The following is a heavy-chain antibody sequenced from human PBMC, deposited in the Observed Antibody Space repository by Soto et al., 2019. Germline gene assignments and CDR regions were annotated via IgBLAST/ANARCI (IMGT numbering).Heavy chain of an antibody. J-gene: IGHJ5*02. CDR3: ARERYGGGHFAP. CDR1: GDSISSGGYS. D-gene: IGHD3-16*01. CDR2: IYHSGNT. Sequence: SATLSVTCPVSGDSISSGGYSWNWIRQPPGKGLEWIAYIYHSGNTYYNPSLKSRVTISLDRSKNQFSLNLSSVTAADTAVYYCARERYGGGHFAPRGQGTLVTVSS. V-gene: IGHV4-30-2*01.